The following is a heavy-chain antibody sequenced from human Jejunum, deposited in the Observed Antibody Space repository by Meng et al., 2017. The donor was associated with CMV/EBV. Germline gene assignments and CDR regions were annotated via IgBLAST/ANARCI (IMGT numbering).Heavy chain of an antibody. Sequence: CSGSGFDFEDYTVHGVRQAPGKSLEWVSLISWDGGDTLYADSVRGRFTISRDNSKNSLYLHMSSLRADDTAFYYCATIGGLQAFDFWGQGTMVTVSS. CDR1: GFDFEDYT. J-gene: IGHJ3*01. D-gene: IGHD3-16*01. CDR3: ATIGGLQAFDF. CDR2: ISWDGGDT. V-gene: IGHV3-43*01.